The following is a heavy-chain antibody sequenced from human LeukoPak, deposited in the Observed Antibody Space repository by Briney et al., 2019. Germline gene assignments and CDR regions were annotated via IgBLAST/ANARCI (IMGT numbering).Heavy chain of an antibody. Sequence: PGGSLRLSCAASGXLFSDYAMHWVRQAPGKGLEYVSAISTDGRGTYYAKSVKGRFTISRDNSKNTLYLQMGSLRVEDMAVYYCATYFDSSYGYWGQGTLVTVSS. CDR2: ISTDGRGT. D-gene: IGHD3-22*01. J-gene: IGHJ4*02. V-gene: IGHV3-64*01. CDR1: GXLFSDYA. CDR3: ATYFDSSYGY.